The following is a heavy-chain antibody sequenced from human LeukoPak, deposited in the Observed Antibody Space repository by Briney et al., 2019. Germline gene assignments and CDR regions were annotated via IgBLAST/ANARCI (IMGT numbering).Heavy chain of an antibody. CDR2: IYYSGST. CDR3: ARGRGFGELGI. CDR1: GGSISSYY. Sequence: PSETLSLTCTVSGGSISSYYWSWIRQPPGKGLEWIGYIYYSGSTNYNPSLKSRVTISVDTSKNQFSLKLSSVTAADTAVYYCARGRGFGELGIWGKGTMVTVSS. V-gene: IGHV4-59*01. J-gene: IGHJ3*02. D-gene: IGHD3-10*01.